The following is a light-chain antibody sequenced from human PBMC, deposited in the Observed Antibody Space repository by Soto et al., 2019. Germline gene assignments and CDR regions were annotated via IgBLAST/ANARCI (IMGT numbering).Light chain of an antibody. CDR2: EVN. V-gene: IGLV2-8*01. CDR1: SSDVGGYNY. Sequence: QSALTQPPSASGSPGQSVTISCTGTSSDVGGYNYVSWYQQHPGKAPKLMIYEVNKRSSGVPDRFSGSKSGNTASLTVSGLQAEDEADYYCSSYAGSNNYVFGTGTKVTVL. J-gene: IGLJ1*01. CDR3: SSYAGSNNYV.